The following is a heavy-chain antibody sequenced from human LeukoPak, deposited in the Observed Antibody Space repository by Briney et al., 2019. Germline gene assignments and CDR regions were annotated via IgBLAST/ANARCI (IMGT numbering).Heavy chain of an antibody. CDR1: GLTVSSNY. CDR3: ARDLTIAARPAG. Sequence: GGSLRLSCAASGLTVSSNYMSWVRQAPGKGLEWVSVIYSGGSTYYADSVKGRFTISRDNSKNTLYLQMNSLRAEDTAVYYCARDLTIAARPAGWGQGTLVTVSS. CDR2: IYSGGST. V-gene: IGHV3-53*01. D-gene: IGHD6-6*01. J-gene: IGHJ4*02.